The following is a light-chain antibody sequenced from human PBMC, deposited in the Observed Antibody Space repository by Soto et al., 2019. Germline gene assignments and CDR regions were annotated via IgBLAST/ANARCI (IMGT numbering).Light chain of an antibody. J-gene: IGKJ4*01. CDR1: QRVHNN. V-gene: IGKV3D-15*01. CDR2: GAS. Sequence: IVMTQSPAPLSVAPGERATLSCRASQRVHNNLAWYQQKPGQAPRLLIYGASTRATGIPARFSGSGSGTEFTLAIISLQSEDFAVYYCQQYNNWPPLTFGGGTKVEIK. CDR3: QQYNNWPPLT.